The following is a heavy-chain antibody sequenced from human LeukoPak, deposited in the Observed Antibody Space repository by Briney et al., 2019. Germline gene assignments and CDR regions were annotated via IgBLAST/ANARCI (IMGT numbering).Heavy chain of an antibody. D-gene: IGHD6-6*01. Sequence: GGSLRLSCAASGFNFSSYEMNWVRQAPGKGLEWVSYISGSGSAIYYAHSVKGRFTISRENAKNSFYLQMNSMRGEDTAVYYCARWTRIISSSLWYFDLWGRGNLVTVSS. V-gene: IGHV3-48*03. CDR3: ARWTRIISSSLWYFDL. J-gene: IGHJ2*01. CDR2: ISGSGSAI. CDR1: GFNFSSYE.